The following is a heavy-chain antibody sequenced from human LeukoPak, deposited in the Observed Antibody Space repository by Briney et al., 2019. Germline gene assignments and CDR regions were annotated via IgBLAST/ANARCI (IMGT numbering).Heavy chain of an antibody. CDR2: IYYSGST. CDR1: GGSISPYY. J-gene: IGHJ4*02. CDR3: ASSEQWPREVDY. V-gene: IGHV4-59*01. Sequence: SETLSLTCTVSGGSISPYYWSWIRQPPGKGLEWIGYIYYSGSTNYNPSLKSRVTISVDTSKNQFSLKLSSVTAADTAVYYCASSEQWPREVDYWGQGTLVTVSS. D-gene: IGHD6-19*01.